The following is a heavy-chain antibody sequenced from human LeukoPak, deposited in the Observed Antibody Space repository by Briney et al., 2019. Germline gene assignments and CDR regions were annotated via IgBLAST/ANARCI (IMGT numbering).Heavy chain of an antibody. V-gene: IGHV3-15*01. CDR3: ARRPEGIYNDVFDI. CDR1: GFTFSDAW. Sequence: GGSLRLSCAASGFTFSDAWMTWVRQAPGKGLEWVGRIKSKANGGATDHAAPVKGRFTISRDDSKSTLYLQMNSLKTEDTAVYYCARRPEGIYNDVFDIWGQGTMVTVSS. CDR2: IKSKANGGAT. D-gene: IGHD5-24*01. J-gene: IGHJ3*02.